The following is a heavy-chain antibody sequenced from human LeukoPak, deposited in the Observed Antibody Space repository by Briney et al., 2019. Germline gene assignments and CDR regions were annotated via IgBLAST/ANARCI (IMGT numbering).Heavy chain of an antibody. V-gene: IGHV3-66*01. Sequence: GGSLRLSCAAPGFTVSSNYMSWVRQAPGKGLEWVSVIYSGGSTNYADSVKGRFTISRDNSKNTLYLQMNSLSAEDTAVYYCARDLIRDYDILTGLFPYYYYGMDVWGQGTTVTVSS. J-gene: IGHJ6*02. CDR1: GFTVSSNY. D-gene: IGHD3-9*01. CDR3: ARDLIRDYDILTGLFPYYYYGMDV. CDR2: IYSGGST.